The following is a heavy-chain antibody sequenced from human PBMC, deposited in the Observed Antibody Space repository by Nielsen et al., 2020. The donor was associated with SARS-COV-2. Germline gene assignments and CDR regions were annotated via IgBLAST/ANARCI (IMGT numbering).Heavy chain of an antibody. CDR1: GITFSTYA. J-gene: IGHJ4*02. CDR3: ANPWGSGWFYFDN. Sequence: GESLKISCVASGITFSTYAMSWVRQAPGKGLEWVSGISVSGDITYYADSVKGRFTISRDNAKNALYLQMSSLRAEDTAEYYCANPWGSGWFYFDNWGQGTLVTVSA. D-gene: IGHD6-19*01. CDR2: ISVSGDIT. V-gene: IGHV3-23*01.